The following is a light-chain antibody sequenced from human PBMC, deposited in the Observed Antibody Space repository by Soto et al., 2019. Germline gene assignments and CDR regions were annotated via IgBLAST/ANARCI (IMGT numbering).Light chain of an antibody. J-gene: IGKJ1*01. CDR2: AAS. Sequence: EIVLTQSPGTLSLSPGERATVSCRASQSVSNNYLAWYQQKPGQAPRLLIYAASNRASGIPDRFGGSGSGADFTLTVSRLETEDFAVYYCQQYGTAPWTFRQGTKVEI. CDR3: QQYGTAPWT. CDR1: QSVSNNY. V-gene: IGKV3-20*01.